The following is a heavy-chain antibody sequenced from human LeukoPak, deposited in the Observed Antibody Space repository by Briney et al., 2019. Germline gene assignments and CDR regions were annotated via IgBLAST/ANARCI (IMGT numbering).Heavy chain of an antibody. J-gene: IGHJ4*02. D-gene: IGHD2-2*01. Sequence: SVKVSCKASGGTFSSYAISWVRQAPGQGLEWMGRIIPIFGTANYAQKFQGRVTITTDESTSTAYMELSSLRSEDTAVYYCAVTYCSSTSCYPVVEYYFDYWSQGTLVTVSS. CDR2: IIPIFGTA. CDR3: AVTYCSSTSCYPVVEYYFDY. CDR1: GGTFSSYA. V-gene: IGHV1-69*05.